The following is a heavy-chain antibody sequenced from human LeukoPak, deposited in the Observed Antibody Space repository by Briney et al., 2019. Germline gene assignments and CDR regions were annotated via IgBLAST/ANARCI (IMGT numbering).Heavy chain of an antibody. CDR3: ARVAPMVRGVITAPIPFYYYYYYYMDV. J-gene: IGHJ6*03. V-gene: IGHV4-61*08. CDR2: IYYSGST. D-gene: IGHD3-10*01. Sequence: SETLSLTCTVSGVSVGSGDYFWSWIRQPPGKGLEWIGYIYYSGSTNYNPSLKSRVTISVDTSKNQFSLKLSSVTAADTAVYYCARVAPMVRGVITAPIPFYYYYYYYMDVWGKGTTVTVSS. CDR1: GVSVGSGDYF.